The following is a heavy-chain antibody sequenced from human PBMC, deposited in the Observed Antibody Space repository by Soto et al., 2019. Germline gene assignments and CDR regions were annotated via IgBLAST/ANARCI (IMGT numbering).Heavy chain of an antibody. D-gene: IGHD3-22*01. V-gene: IGHV4-34*01. CDR3: ARARDIMIVVEPYDY. J-gene: IGHJ4*02. CDR1: GGSFSGYY. Sequence: SETLSLTCAVYGGSFSGYYWSWIRQPPGKGLEWIGEINHSGSTNYNPSLKSRVTISVDTSKNQFSLKLSSVTAADTAVYYCARARDIMIVVEPYDYWGQGTLVTVS. CDR2: INHSGST.